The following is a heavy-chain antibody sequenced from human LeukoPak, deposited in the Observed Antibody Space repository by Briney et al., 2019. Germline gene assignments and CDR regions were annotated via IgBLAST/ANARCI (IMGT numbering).Heavy chain of an antibody. V-gene: IGHV4-31*03. CDR2: IHPSGML. Sequence: SETLSLTCTVSGASFNSDDQYWNWIRQSPGKGLEWIGSIHPSGMLYNNPSLESRVTMSRDTSRNQFSLNLNSVAAADTAVYFCSRGLDSRKLGYWGQGILVTVSS. J-gene: IGHJ4*02. D-gene: IGHD3-22*01. CDR1: GASFNSDDQY. CDR3: SRGLDSRKLGY.